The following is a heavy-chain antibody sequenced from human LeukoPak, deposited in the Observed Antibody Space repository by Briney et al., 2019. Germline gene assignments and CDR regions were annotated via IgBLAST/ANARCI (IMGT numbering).Heavy chain of an antibody. CDR3: AKDETTATTGFDP. D-gene: IGHD4-17*01. J-gene: IGHJ5*02. CDR2: ISDSGGRT. V-gene: IGHV3-23*01. Sequence: PGGSLRLSCAASGFTFSSYGMTWVRQAPGKGLEWVSAISDSGGRTFYADSVKGRFTISRDNSKNTLYLQMNSLRAEDTAVYYCAKDETTATTGFDPWGQGTLVTVSS. CDR1: GFTFSSYG.